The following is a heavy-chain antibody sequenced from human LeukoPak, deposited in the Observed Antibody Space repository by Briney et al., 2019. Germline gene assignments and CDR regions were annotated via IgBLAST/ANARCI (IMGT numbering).Heavy chain of an antibody. D-gene: IGHD6-13*01. CDR3: ARGIGSWYYFDY. J-gene: IGHJ4*02. Sequence: SETLSLTCTVSGGSINSYYWSWIRQPAGKGLEWIGRIYTSGSANYNPSLKSRVTMSVGTSKNQFSLKLSSVTTADTAVYYCARGIGSWYYFDYWGQGTLVTVSS. CDR1: GGSINSYY. CDR2: IYTSGSA. V-gene: IGHV4-4*07.